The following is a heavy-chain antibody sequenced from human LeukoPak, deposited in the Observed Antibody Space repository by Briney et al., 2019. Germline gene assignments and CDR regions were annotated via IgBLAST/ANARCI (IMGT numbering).Heavy chain of an antibody. V-gene: IGHV4-59*01. CDR2: IYYSGTT. D-gene: IGHD2/OR15-2a*01. Sequence: ASETLSLTCSVSGGSISSYYWSWIRQPPGKGLEWIGYIYYSGTTYYNPSFKSRVTISVDTSKNQFSLKLTSVTAADTAVYYCARGYYFPDYWGQGTLVTVSS. CDR1: GGSISSYY. J-gene: IGHJ4*02. CDR3: ARGYYFPDY.